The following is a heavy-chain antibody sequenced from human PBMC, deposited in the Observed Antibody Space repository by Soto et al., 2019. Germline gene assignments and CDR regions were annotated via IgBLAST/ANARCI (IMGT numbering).Heavy chain of an antibody. Sequence: PGGSLRLSCAASGFIFDDYAMHWVRQAPGKGLEWVSVISWNSGKIEYADSVRGRFIISRDNAKNSLYLQMNSLRPEDTAMYYCLKEMLQTDTFDMWGQGT. CDR3: LKEMLQTDTFDM. CDR2: ISWNSGKI. D-gene: IGHD3-16*01. CDR1: GFIFDDYA. V-gene: IGHV3-9*01. J-gene: IGHJ3*02.